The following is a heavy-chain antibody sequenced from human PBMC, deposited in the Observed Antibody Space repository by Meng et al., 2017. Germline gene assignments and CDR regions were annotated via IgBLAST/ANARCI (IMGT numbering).Heavy chain of an antibody. CDR1: GFTFSSYA. D-gene: IGHD1-26*01. J-gene: IGHJ2*01. CDR2: ISYDGSNK. Sequence: GESLKISCAASGFTFSSYAMHWVRQAPGKGLEWVAVISYDGSNKYYADSVKGRFTISRDNSKNTLYLQMNSLRAEDTAVYYCAGGGSYFYWYFDLWGRGTLVTVSS. V-gene: IGHV3-30*04. CDR3: AGGGSYFYWYFDL.